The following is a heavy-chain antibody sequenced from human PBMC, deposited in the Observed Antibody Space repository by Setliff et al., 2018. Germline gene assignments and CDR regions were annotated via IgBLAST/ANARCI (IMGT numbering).Heavy chain of an antibody. CDR2: IFSSGST. D-gene: IGHD2-2*01. CDR1: GGSISGYY. V-gene: IGHV4-4*08. CDR3: ARDQGYCGSASCYALLWFDP. J-gene: IGHJ5*02. Sequence: SETLSLTCTVSGGSISGYYWSWIRQPPGKGLEWIGYIFSSGSTNYNPSPKSRVTISVDTSRNQFSLKLSSVTAADTAVYYCARDQGYCGSASCYALLWFDPWGQGTLVTVSS.